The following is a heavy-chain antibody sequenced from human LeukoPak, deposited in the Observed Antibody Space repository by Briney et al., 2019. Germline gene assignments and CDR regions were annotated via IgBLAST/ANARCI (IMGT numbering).Heavy chain of an antibody. D-gene: IGHD2-21*01. Sequence: SETLSLTCTVSGGSISSSSYYWGWIRQPPGKGLEWIGSIYYSGSTYYNPSLKSRVTISVDTSKNQFSLKLSSVTAADTAVYYCASFGIVVVRYYYYHMDVWGKGTTVTVSS. CDR1: GGSISSSSYY. CDR2: IYYSGST. V-gene: IGHV4-39*07. CDR3: ASFGIVVVRYYYYHMDV. J-gene: IGHJ6*03.